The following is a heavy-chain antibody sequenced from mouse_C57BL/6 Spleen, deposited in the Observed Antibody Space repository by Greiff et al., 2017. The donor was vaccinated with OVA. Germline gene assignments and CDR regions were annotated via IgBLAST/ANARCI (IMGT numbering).Heavy chain of an antibody. D-gene: IGHD4-1*01. CDR2: INPSSGYT. V-gene: IGHV1-4*01. CDR3: ARGLDWVDY. Sequence: QVHVKQSGAELARPGASVKMSCKASGYTFTSYTMHWVKQRPGQGLEWIGYINPSSGYTKYNQKFKDKATLTADKSSSTAYMQLSSLTSEDSAVYYCARGLDWVDYWGQGTTLTVSS. J-gene: IGHJ2*01. CDR1: GYTFTSYT.